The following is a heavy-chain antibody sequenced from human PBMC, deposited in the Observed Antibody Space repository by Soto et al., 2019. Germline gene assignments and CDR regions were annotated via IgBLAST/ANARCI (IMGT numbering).Heavy chain of an antibody. V-gene: IGHV3-74*01. CDR1: GFTFSTYW. J-gene: IGHJ6*02. Sequence: EVQLVESGGGLVQPGGSLRLSCAASGFTFSTYWMHWVRQPPRKGLVWVSRINNDGSNTAYADSVKGRFTISRDNAQSTLYLQMNSLRAEDTAVYHCARDPLIGTTDYGLDVWGQGTTVSVSS. CDR3: ARDPLIGTTDYGLDV. CDR2: INNDGSNT. D-gene: IGHD1-7*01.